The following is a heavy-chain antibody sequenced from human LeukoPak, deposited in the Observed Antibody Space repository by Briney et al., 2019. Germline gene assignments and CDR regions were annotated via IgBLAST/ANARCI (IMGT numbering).Heavy chain of an antibody. CDR1: GFTFTSYW. CDR2: ISGSGGST. V-gene: IGHV3-23*01. CDR3: AKARDSSGWYYFDY. J-gene: IGHJ4*02. Sequence: GGSLRLSCAASGFTFTSYWMSWVRQAPGKGLEWVSAISGSGGSTYYADSVKGRFTISRDNSKNTLYLQMNSLRAEDTAVYYCAKARDSSGWYYFDYWGQGTLVTVSS. D-gene: IGHD6-19*01.